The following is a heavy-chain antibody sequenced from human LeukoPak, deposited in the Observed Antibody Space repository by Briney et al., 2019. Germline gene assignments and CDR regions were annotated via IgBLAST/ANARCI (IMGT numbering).Heavy chain of an antibody. CDR1: GFTFSSYA. V-gene: IGHV3-30-3*01. D-gene: IGHD1-1*01. CDR2: ISYDGSNK. J-gene: IGHJ4*02. Sequence: GGSLRLSCAASGFTFSSYAMHWVRQAPGKGLEWVAVISYDGSNKYYADSVKGRFTISRDNAKNSLYLQMNSLRAEDTAVYYCARESTGERPGCWGQGTLVTVSS. CDR3: ARESTGERPGC.